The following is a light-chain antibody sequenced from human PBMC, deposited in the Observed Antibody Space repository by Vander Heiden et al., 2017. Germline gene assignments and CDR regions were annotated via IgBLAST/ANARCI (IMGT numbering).Light chain of an antibody. Sequence: DIQMNQSPSTMSASVGDRLTITCRASQSVGSWVAWYQQKPGRAPRPLIFKASTLQSGVPSRFSGSGSGNEFTLTISSLQPDDFATYYCQQYNGYPTFGQGTKVEIK. CDR3: QQYNGYPT. J-gene: IGKJ1*01. CDR1: QSVGSW. V-gene: IGKV1-5*03. CDR2: KAS.